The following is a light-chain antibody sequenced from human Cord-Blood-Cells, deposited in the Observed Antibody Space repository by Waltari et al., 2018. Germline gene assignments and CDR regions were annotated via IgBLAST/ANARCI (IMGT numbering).Light chain of an antibody. CDR3: QSYDSSLSGWV. J-gene: IGLJ3*02. CDR1: SSNLGAGYD. CDR2: GNS. Sequence: QSVLTQPPSVPGAPGQTVTISRTGRSSNLGAGYDVHLYQQLPGTAPKLLIYGNSNRPSGVPDRFSGSKSGTSASLAITGLQAEDEADYYCQSYDSSLSGWVFGGGTKLTVL. V-gene: IGLV1-40*01.